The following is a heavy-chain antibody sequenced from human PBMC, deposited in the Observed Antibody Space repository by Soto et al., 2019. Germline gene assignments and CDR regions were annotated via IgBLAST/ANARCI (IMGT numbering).Heavy chain of an antibody. CDR1: GFTFSSYA. CDR2: ISGSGGST. D-gene: IGHD6-6*01. CDR3: AKDSSSPLGPYYFDY. Sequence: PGGSLRLSCAASGFTFSSYAMSWVRQAPGKGLEWVSAISGSGGSTYYADSVKGRFTISRDNSKNTLYLQMNSLRAEDTAVYYCAKDSSSPLGPYYFDYWGQGTLVTVSS. V-gene: IGHV3-23*01. J-gene: IGHJ4*02.